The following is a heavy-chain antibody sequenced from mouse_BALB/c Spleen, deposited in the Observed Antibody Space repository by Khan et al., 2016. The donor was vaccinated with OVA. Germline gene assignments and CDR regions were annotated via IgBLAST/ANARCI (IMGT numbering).Heavy chain of an antibody. J-gene: IGHJ3*01. CDR1: GFTFSTYG. V-gene: IGHV5-6*01. Sequence: EVELVESGGDLVKPGGSLKLSCAASGFTFSTYGMSWVRQTPDKRLEWVTYINSGGSYTYYPDNVKGRFTISRDNAKNTLYLHVSSLSSEDTAMYYCARLAYYYDSEGFAYWGQGTLVTVSA. D-gene: IGHD1-1*01. CDR3: ARLAYYYDSEGFAY. CDR2: INSGGSYT.